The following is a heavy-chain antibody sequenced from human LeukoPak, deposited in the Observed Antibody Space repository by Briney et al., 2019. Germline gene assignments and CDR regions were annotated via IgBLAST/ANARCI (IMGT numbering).Heavy chain of an antibody. CDR2: MNPNSGNT. D-gene: IGHD2-15*01. CDR3: ARSHSPLYYYYMDV. V-gene: IGHV1-8*03. Sequence: VASVKVSCKASGYTFTSYDINWVRQATGQGLEWMGWMNPNSGNTGYAQKFQGRVTITRNTSISTAYMELSSLRSEDTAVYYCARSHSPLYYYYMDVWGKGTTVTVSS. CDR1: GYTFTSYD. J-gene: IGHJ6*03.